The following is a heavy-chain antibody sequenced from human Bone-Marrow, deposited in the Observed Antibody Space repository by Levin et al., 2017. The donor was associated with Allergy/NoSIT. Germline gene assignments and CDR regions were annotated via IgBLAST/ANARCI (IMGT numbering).Heavy chain of an antibody. CDR3: ARINQASGFKNWFDP. CDR2: INQRGTA. D-gene: IGHD6-25*01. Sequence: SQTLSLTCAASGFTFSNYAMIWVRQPPGKGLQWIGDINQRGTATYNSSLRSRVVMSVDKSRNQFSLMVNSVTAADTAVYYCARINQASGFKNWFDPWGPGILVAVS. V-gene: IGHV4/OR15-8*01. CDR1: GFTFSNYAM. J-gene: IGHJ5*02.